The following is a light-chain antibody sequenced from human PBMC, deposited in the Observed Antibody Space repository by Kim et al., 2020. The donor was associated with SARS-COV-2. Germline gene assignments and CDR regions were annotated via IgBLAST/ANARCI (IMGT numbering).Light chain of an antibody. V-gene: IGLV3-19*01. CDR3: NSRDSSGNHLGV. CDR1: SLRNYY. Sequence: SSELTQDPAVSVALGQTVRITCQGDSLRNYYASWYQQKPGQAPVLVIYGKNNRPSGIPDRFSGSSSGDTASMTITGAQAEDEAGYYCNSRDSSGNHLGVFGTGTKVTVL. CDR2: GKN. J-gene: IGLJ1*01.